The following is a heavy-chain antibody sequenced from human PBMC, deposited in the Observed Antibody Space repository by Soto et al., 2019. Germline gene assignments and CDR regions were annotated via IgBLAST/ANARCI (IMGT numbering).Heavy chain of an antibody. CDR1: GGTFSSYA. CDR3: ARGRIVANWFDP. V-gene: IGHV1-69*13. J-gene: IGHJ5*02. D-gene: IGHD3-22*01. Sequence: SVKVSCKASGGTFSSYAISWVRQAPGQGLEWIGGIIPIFGTANYAQKIQGRDTITEDESTSTAYMELSSLRSEDTAVYYCARGRIVANWFDPWGQGTLVTVSS. CDR2: IIPIFGTA.